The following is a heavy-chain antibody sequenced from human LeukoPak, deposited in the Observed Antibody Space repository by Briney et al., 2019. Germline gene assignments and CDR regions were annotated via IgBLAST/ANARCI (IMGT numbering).Heavy chain of an antibody. V-gene: IGHV4-59*08. D-gene: IGHD1/OR15-1a*01. CDR3: AIRAREQRDSSPGNWLDP. CDR1: GFTVSSNY. Sequence: GSLRLSCAASGFTVSSNYMSWVRQGPGKGLEWIGRIYGGNTNYNPSLMSRVTISFDTSKNHLSLNLRSVTAADTAVYYCAIRAREQRDSSPGNWLDPWGQGTLVTVSS. CDR2: IYGGNT. J-gene: IGHJ5*02.